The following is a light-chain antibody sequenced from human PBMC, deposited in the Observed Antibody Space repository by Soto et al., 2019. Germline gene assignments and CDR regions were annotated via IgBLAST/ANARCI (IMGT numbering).Light chain of an antibody. Sequence: QSVLTQPPSVSGAPGQRVTISCTGSSSNIGAGYDVHWYQQLPGTAPKLVIYGNSNRPSGVPDRFSGSKSGTSASLAITGLQAEDEADYYCQSYDSSLSGPVVFGGGTKLTVL. CDR2: GNS. CDR1: SSNIGAGYD. CDR3: QSYDSSLSGPVV. V-gene: IGLV1-40*01. J-gene: IGLJ2*01.